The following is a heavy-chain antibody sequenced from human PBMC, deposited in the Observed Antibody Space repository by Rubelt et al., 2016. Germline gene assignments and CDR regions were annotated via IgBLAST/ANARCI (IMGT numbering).Heavy chain of an antibody. CDR2: VSGSGGIT. CDR1: GLTFSIYA. V-gene: IGHV3-23*01. J-gene: IGHJ4*02. D-gene: IGHD3-3*01. CDR3: ARWSGTYYDH. Sequence: GGSLRLSCAASGLTFSIYAMHWVRQAPGKGLEWVSVVSGSGGITYYADSVKGRCTISRDNSKNTVYLQMNSLRAEDTAIYYCARWSGTYYDHWGQGTLVTVSS.